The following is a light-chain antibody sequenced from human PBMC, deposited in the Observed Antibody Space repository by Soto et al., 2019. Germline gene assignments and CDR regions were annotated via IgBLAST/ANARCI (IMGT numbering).Light chain of an antibody. V-gene: IGKV3-11*01. J-gene: IGKJ1*01. CDR2: DAS. CDR1: QSVSSN. Sequence: EIVMTQSPATLSVSPGERATLSCSASQSVSSNYLAWYQQKPGQAPRLLIYDASNRATGIPARFSGSGSGTDFTLTISSLEPEDFAVYYCQQRSNWPPWTFGQGTKV. CDR3: QQRSNWPPWT.